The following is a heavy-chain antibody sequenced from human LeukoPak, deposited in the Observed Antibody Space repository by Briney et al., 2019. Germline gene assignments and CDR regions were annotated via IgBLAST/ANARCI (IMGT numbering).Heavy chain of an antibody. CDR1: GFTFSNYG. Sequence: GGCLRLSCAASGFTFSNYGMNWVRQAPGKGLEWVAVISYDGSNKYYVDSVKGRFTISRDNSKNTLYLQMNSLRAEDTAVYYCAKGGEVSSWYKRLKLYFDSWGRGTLVTVPS. D-gene: IGHD6-13*01. CDR2: ISYDGSNK. CDR3: AKGGEVSSWYKRLKLYFDS. J-gene: IGHJ4*02. V-gene: IGHV3-30*18.